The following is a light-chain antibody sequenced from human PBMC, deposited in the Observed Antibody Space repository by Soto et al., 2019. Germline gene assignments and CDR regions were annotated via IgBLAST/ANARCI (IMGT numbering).Light chain of an antibody. J-gene: IGLJ2*01. CDR2: EVS. CDR3: SSYRSSTTLGV. V-gene: IGLV2-14*01. Sequence: QSALTQPASVSGSPGQSITISCTGNSSYVGGYNYFSWYQQHPGKAPKLMIYEVSNRPSGVSDRFSGYKSGNTSSLTISGLQAEEEADYYCSSYRSSTTLGVFGGETKLTVL. CDR1: SSYVGGYNY.